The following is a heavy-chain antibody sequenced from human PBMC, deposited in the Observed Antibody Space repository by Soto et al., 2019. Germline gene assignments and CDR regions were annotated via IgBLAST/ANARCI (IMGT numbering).Heavy chain of an antibody. CDR2: ISGSGGST. D-gene: IGHD1-7*01. CDR1: GFTFSSYA. CDR3: ATTTGTSYYYGMDV. Sequence: GGSLRLSCAASGFTFSSYAMSWVRQAPGKGLEWVSAISGSGGSTYYADSVKGRFTISRDNSKNKLYLQMNSLTDEDTAVYYCATTTGTSYYYGMDVWGQGTTVTVSS. J-gene: IGHJ6*02. V-gene: IGHV3-23*01.